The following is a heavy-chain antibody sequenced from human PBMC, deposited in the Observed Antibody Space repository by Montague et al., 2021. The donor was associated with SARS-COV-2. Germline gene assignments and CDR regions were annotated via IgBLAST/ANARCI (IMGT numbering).Heavy chain of an antibody. V-gene: IGHV4-34*01. CDR3: ARVRYNGSGTSLGMDV. Sequence: SETLSLTCAVYGGSFSGYCWSWIRQPPGKGLEWIGEINHSGSTNYNPSLKSRVTISVDTSKNQFSLKLSSVAAADTAVYCCARVRYNGSGTSLGMDVWGQGTTVTVSS. D-gene: IGHD3-10*01. CDR2: INHSGST. J-gene: IGHJ6*02. CDR1: GGSFSGYC.